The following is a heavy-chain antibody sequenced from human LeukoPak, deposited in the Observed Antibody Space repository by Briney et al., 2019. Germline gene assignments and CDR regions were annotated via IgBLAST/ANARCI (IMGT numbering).Heavy chain of an antibody. CDR3: ARDTVAADY. Sequence: PGRSLRLSCAASGFTFSSYGMHWVRQAPGKGLEWVAVIWYDGSNKYYADSVKGRFTISRDNSKNTLYLRMNSLRAEDTAVYYCARDTVAADYWGQGTLVTVSS. V-gene: IGHV3-33*01. J-gene: IGHJ4*02. D-gene: IGHD4-23*01. CDR2: IWYDGSNK. CDR1: GFTFSSYG.